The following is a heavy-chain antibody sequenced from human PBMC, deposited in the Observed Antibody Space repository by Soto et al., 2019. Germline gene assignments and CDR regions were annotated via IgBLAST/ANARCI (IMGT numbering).Heavy chain of an antibody. CDR2: INPDGTRT. J-gene: IGHJ4*02. V-gene: IGHV3-74*01. Sequence: EVHLVESGGGLVQPGGSLRLSCADSECTFSHYWMHWVRQAPGKGLVWVSRINPDGTRTNYADSVKGRFTISRDNAKNTLYLQMNSLRGEDTAIYYCTKDTFGDRDSWGQGTLVTVSS. D-gene: IGHD4-17*01. CDR3: TKDTFGDRDS. CDR1: ECTFSHYW.